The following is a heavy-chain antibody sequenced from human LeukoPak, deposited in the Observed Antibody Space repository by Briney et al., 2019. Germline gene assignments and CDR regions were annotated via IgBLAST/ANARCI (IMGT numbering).Heavy chain of an antibody. CDR2: ISSSGSTI. V-gene: IGHV3-48*04. Sequence: GGSLRLSCAASGFTFSSYAMSWVRQAPGKGLEWVSYISSSGSTIYYADSVKGRFTISRDNAKNSLCLQMNSLRAEDTAVYYCARDPTYYYDSSGSAIDYWGQGTLVTVSS. CDR1: GFTFSSYA. D-gene: IGHD3-22*01. J-gene: IGHJ4*02. CDR3: ARDPTYYYDSSGSAIDY.